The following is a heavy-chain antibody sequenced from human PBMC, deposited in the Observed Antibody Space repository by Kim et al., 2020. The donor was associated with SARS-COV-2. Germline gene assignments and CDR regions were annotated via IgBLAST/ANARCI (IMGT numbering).Heavy chain of an antibody. D-gene: IGHD3-3*01. Sequence: SETLSLTCTVSGGSISSGGYYWSWIRQHPGKGLEWIGYIYYSGSTYYNPSLKSRVTISVDTSKNQFSLKLSSVTAADTAVYYCARGTFPRGSTIFGVVRSWGYFQHWGQGTLVTVSS. J-gene: IGHJ1*01. V-gene: IGHV4-31*03. CDR2: IYYSGST. CDR3: ARGTFPRGSTIFGVVRSWGYFQH. CDR1: GGSISSGGYY.